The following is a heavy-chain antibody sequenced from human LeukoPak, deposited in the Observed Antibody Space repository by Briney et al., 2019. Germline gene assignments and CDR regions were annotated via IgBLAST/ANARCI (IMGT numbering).Heavy chain of an antibody. CDR3: TRGRGSYGWFDP. Sequence: GGSLRLSCAASGFTVSSFWMHWVRQAPGKGLVWVSRISSDGSNTYYADSVKGRFTISRDTAMNTLYLQMNSLRVEDAADYYCTRGRGSYGWFDPWGQGTQVTVSS. CDR2: ISSDGSNT. CDR1: GFTVSSFW. V-gene: IGHV3-74*01. J-gene: IGHJ5*02. D-gene: IGHD3-10*01.